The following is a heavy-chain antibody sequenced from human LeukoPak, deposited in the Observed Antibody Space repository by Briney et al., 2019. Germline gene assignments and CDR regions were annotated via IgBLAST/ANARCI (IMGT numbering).Heavy chain of an antibody. CDR1: GFTFSRSS. CDR2: ISSTSTYI. D-gene: IGHD1-26*01. CDR3: ERDDSGGTYSYYYMDV. J-gene: IGHJ6*03. Sequence: GGSLRLSCAASGFTFSRSSMNWVRQAPGKGPEWVSSISSTSTYIYYADSVKGRFTISRDNAKNSLYLQMNSLRDEDTAVYYCERDDSGGTYSYYYMDVWGKGTTVTVSS. V-gene: IGHV3-21*06.